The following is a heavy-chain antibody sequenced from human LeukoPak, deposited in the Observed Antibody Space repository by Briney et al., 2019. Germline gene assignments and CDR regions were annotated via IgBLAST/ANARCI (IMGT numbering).Heavy chain of an antibody. CDR2: ISSSGSTI. CDR1: RFTFSSYS. V-gene: IGHV3-48*04. D-gene: IGHD5-12*01. Sequence: GGSLRLSCAASRFTFSSYSMNWVRQAPGKGLEWVSSISSSGSTIYYADSVKGRFTISRDNAKNSLYLQMNSLRAEDTAVYYCARVGGYDHFDYWGQGTLVTVSS. CDR3: ARVGGYDHFDY. J-gene: IGHJ4*02.